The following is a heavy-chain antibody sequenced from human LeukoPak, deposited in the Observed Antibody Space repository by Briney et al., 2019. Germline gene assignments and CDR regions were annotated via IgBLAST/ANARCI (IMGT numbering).Heavy chain of an antibody. CDR1: GYTFTSYG. J-gene: IGHJ4*02. CDR2: ISAYNGNT. V-gene: IGHV1-18*01. CDR3: ARGGVLWFGPFDY. Sequence: ASVNVSCKASGYTFTSYGISWVRQAPGQGREGMGWISAYNGNTNYAQKLQGRVNMTTDTSTRTAYTELRSPISDDTAVYYCARGGVLWFGPFDYWGQGTLVTVSS. D-gene: IGHD3-10*01.